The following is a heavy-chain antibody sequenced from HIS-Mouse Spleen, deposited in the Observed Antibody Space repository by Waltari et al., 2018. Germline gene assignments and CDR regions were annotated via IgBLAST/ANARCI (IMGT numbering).Heavy chain of an antibody. CDR2: IYPGDSDT. J-gene: IGHJ4*02. Sequence: EVQLVQSGAEVKKPGESLKISCKGSGYSCNSDGMGWVRQMPGKGLEWMGIIYPGDSDTRYSPSFQGQVTISADKSISTAYLQWSSLKASDTAMYYCARQRGERWLQYDYWGQGTLVTVSS. CDR1: GYSCNSDG. CDR3: ARQRGERWLQYDY. V-gene: IGHV5-51*01. D-gene: IGHD3-16*01.